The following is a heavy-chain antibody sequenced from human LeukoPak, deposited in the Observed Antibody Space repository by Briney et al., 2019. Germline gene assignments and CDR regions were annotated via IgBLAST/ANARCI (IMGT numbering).Heavy chain of an antibody. D-gene: IGHD2-15*01. CDR1: GFTFSGSA. V-gene: IGHV3-73*01. Sequence: GGSLRLSCAASGFTFSGSAMHWVRQASGKGLEWDGRIRSKANSYATAYAASGKRRFTISRDGSKKTAYLQMNSLKTEATAVYYCTRFSGFDPWGQGTLVTVSS. J-gene: IGHJ5*02. CDR3: TRFSGFDP. CDR2: IRSKANSYAT.